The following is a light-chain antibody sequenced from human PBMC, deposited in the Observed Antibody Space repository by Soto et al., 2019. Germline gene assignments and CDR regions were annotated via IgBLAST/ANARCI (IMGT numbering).Light chain of an antibody. CDR2: EVS. V-gene: IGLV2-14*01. CDR3: SSYRSTSTLYV. J-gene: IGLJ1*01. Sequence: QSALAQPASVSGSPGQSITISCTGTSSDIGGYNFVSWYQQHPGKAPKLIIFEVSNRPSGVSHRFSGSKSDITASLTISGLQAGDEADYYCSSYRSTSTLYVFGNRTKVTVL. CDR1: SSDIGGYNF.